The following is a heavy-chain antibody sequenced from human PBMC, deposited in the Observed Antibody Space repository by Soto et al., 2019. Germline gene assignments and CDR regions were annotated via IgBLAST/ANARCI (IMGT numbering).Heavy chain of an antibody. Sequence: QVQLVQSGAAVRKPGTSVMLSCKASGYSFTYYYIHWVRQAPGQGLEWMGIISPSGGSPSYAQKFLGRVPMTSDKATSTVYMELSSLRSEDTAVYYCASYDSGSYTSYSYYYVDVWGKGTTVTVSS. CDR1: GYSFTYYY. V-gene: IGHV1-46*01. CDR2: ISPSGGSP. CDR3: ASYDSGSYTSYSYYYVDV. J-gene: IGHJ6*03. D-gene: IGHD3-10*01.